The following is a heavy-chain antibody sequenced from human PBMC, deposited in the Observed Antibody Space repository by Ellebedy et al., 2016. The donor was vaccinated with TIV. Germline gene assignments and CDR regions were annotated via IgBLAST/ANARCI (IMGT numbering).Heavy chain of an antibody. CDR3: ARDLAGGSGRFDP. CDR2: IYYSGST. V-gene: IGHV4-59*11. J-gene: IGHJ5*02. CDR1: GGSISSHTW. D-gene: IGHD3-10*01. Sequence: MPSETLSLTCAVSGGSISSHTWWSWIRQPPGKGLEWIGYIYYSGSTNYNPSLKSRVTISVDTSKNQFSLKLNSVTAADTAVYYCARDLAGGSGRFDPWGQGTLVTVSS.